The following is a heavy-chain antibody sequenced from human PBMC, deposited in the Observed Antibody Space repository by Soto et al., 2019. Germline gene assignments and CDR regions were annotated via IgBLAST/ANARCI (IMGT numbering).Heavy chain of an antibody. CDR2: IIPIFGTA. Sequence: QVQLVQSGAEVKKPGSSVNVSCKASEGNFSSYAISWVRQAPGQGLERMGGIIPIFGTANYAQKFQGRATITADESTSTAYMELTSLRSEDTAVYYCARCGYSYGYSDYWGQGTLVTVSS. J-gene: IGHJ4*02. CDR3: ARCGYSYGYSDY. D-gene: IGHD5-18*01. CDR1: EGNFSSYA. V-gene: IGHV1-69*12.